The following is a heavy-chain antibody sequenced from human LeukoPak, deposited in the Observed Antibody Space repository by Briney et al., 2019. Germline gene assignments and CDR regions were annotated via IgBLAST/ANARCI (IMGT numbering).Heavy chain of an antibody. CDR1: GGTFSSYA. CDR3: AREVNMVRGVIIPSFDY. D-gene: IGHD3-10*01. J-gene: IGHJ4*02. Sequence: ASVKVSCKASGGTFSSYAISWVRQAPGQGLEWMGWINPNSGGTNYAQKFQGRVTMTRDTSISTAYMELSRLRSDDTAVYYCAREVNMVRGVIIPSFDYWGQGTLVTVSS. CDR2: INPNSGGT. V-gene: IGHV1-2*02.